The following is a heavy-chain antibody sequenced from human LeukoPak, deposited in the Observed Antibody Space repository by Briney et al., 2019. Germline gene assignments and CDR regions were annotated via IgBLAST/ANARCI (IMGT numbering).Heavy chain of an antibody. J-gene: IGHJ4*02. Sequence: PGGSLRLSCAASGFIFNNYWMHWVRQVPGKGLEWLSRVDGDGTGTSYADSVKGRFTISRDNAKNTLNLQMNSLRVEDTAVYYCATIFVFWGQGILVTVSS. CDR1: GFIFNNYW. CDR2: VDGDGTGT. V-gene: IGHV3-74*01. D-gene: IGHD2-21*01. CDR3: ATIFVF.